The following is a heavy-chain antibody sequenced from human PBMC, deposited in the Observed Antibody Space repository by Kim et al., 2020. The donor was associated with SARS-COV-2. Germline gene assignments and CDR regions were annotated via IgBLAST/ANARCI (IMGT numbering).Heavy chain of an antibody. V-gene: IGHV1-18*01. D-gene: IGHD1-26*01. CDR2: IDSDNGNT. CDR3: VRGHYGKIVGEY. J-gene: IGHJ4*02. Sequence: ALVKVSCKASGYTFTDYGFSWVRQAPGQGLEWMGWIDSDNGNTNYAQNLQGRVTMTADTSTSTAYMELMSLRSDDTAMYYCVRGHYGKIVGEYWGQGTLVTVSS. CDR1: GYTFTDYG.